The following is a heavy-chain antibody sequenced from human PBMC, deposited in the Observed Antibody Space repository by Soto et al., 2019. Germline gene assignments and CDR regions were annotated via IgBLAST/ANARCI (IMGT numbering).Heavy chain of an antibody. CDR2: IIPIFATA. Sequence: QGLEWMGGIIPIFATANYAQKVQGRVTITADESTSTAYMELSSLRSEDTALYYCARDQYDYGSGSYYNGLDYWGQGSLVTVSS. D-gene: IGHD3-10*01. J-gene: IGHJ4*02. CDR3: ARDQYDYGSGSYYNGLDY. V-gene: IGHV1-69*01.